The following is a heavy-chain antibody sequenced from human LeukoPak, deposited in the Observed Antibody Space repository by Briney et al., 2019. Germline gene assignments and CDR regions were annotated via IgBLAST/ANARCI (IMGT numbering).Heavy chain of an antibody. V-gene: IGHV3-23*01. D-gene: IGHD5-18*01. J-gene: IGHJ3*02. CDR1: GFTFITYW. Sequence: GGSLRLSCAASGFTFITYWMSWVRQAPGKGLEWVSAISGSGGSTYSADSVKGRFTISRDNAKNTLYLQMNSLRAEDTAVYYCARGHTAMGQSIWGQGTMVTVSS. CDR3: ARGHTAMGQSI. CDR2: ISGSGGST.